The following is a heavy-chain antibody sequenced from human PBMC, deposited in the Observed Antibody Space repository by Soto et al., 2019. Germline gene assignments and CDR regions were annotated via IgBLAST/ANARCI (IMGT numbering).Heavy chain of an antibody. CDR1: GFTFSNYW. CDR2: IKQDGSAK. V-gene: IGHV3-7*02. Sequence: GGSLRLSCAASGFTFSNYWMSWVRQVPGKGLEWVANIKQDGSAKSYVESEKGRFTISRDNAKNSLYLQMNSLRAEDTAVYYCARATSVNDFWSGLYYFDYWGQGTLVTVSS. CDR3: ARATSVNDFWSGLYYFDY. J-gene: IGHJ4*02. D-gene: IGHD3-3*01.